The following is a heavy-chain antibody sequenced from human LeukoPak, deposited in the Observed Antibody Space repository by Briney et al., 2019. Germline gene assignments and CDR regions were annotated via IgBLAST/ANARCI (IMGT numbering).Heavy chain of an antibody. V-gene: IGHV4-39*07. CDR1: GGSISSSSYY. CDR3: ARYREVGATVDY. Sequence: SETLSLTCTVSGGSISSSSYYWGWIRQPPGRGLEWIASIYYRGSTHYNPSLASLKSRVTISGDTSKNQFSLKLSSVTAADTAVYYCARYREVGATVDYWGQGTLVTVSS. CDR2: IYYRGST. J-gene: IGHJ4*02. D-gene: IGHD1-26*01.